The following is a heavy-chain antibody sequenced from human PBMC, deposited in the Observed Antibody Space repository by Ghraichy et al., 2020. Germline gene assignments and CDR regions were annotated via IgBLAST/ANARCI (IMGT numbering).Heavy chain of an antibody. J-gene: IGHJ4*02. V-gene: IGHV3-53*01. CDR3: AGGGGGYYVH. D-gene: IGHD3-10*01. CDR1: DFTVRNNY. Sequence: GGSLRLSCAASDFTVRNNYMAWVRLAPGKGLEWVSAIYRGGETFYADSVQGRYTISRDYSQNTVYLQMSRLRAEDTAGYYCAGGGGGYYVHWGQGTQVTVSS. CDR2: IYRGGET.